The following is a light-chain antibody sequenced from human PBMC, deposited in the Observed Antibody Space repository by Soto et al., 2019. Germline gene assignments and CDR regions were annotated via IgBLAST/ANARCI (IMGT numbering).Light chain of an antibody. CDR2: GAS. V-gene: IGKV3-11*01. CDR1: QTVTTY. J-gene: IGKJ5*01. Sequence: EIVLTQSPATLSLSPGERATLSCRASQTVTTYLAWYQQKPGQPPRLLIYGASNRATGIPARFSGSGSGTDFTLTISNLEPEDFAVYYCQPRSNWPANFGQGTRLEIK. CDR3: QPRSNWPAN.